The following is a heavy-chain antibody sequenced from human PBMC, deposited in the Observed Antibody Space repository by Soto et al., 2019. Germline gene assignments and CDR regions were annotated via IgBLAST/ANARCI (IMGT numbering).Heavy chain of an antibody. Sequence: EVQLLESGGGLVQPGGSLRLSCAASGFTFSSYAMSWVRQAPGKGLEWVSAISGSGGSTYYADSVKGRFTISRDNSKNTLYLQMDSLRAEDTAVYYCAKDLGFNTYYFDYWGQGTLVTVSS. J-gene: IGHJ4*02. CDR1: GFTFSSYA. V-gene: IGHV3-23*01. D-gene: IGHD3-16*01. CDR3: AKDLGFNTYYFDY. CDR2: ISGSGGST.